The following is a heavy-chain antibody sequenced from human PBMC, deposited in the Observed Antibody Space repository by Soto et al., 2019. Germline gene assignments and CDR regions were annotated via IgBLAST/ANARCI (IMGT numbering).Heavy chain of an antibody. D-gene: IGHD2-15*01. CDR2: ISGGGSGA. CDR1: GFTFSDNA. J-gene: IGHJ4*02. CDR3: AIDLWWYTH. Sequence: EVQLLESGGGLLQPGGSLRPSCTASGFTFSDNAMTWVRQAPGKGLEWLSGISGGGSGAYYADSVKGRFTVSRANSNNTLFLQMDSLRVEDTAVYYCAIDLWWYTHWGQGTLVTVSS. V-gene: IGHV3-23*01.